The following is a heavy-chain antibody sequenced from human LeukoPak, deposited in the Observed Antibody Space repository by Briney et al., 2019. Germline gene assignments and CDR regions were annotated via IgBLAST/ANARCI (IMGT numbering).Heavy chain of an antibody. CDR2: MNPNSGNT. V-gene: IGHV1-8*01. CDR1: GYTLTSYD. Sequence: ASVKVSCKASGYTLTSYDINWVRQATGQGLEWMGWMNPNSGNTGYARKFQGRVTMTRNTSISTAYMELSSLRSEDTAVYYCARGVVASDYDTLTSYYLGGLNWFDPWGQGTLVTVSS. D-gene: IGHD3-9*01. J-gene: IGHJ5*02. CDR3: ARGVVASDYDTLTSYYLGGLNWFDP.